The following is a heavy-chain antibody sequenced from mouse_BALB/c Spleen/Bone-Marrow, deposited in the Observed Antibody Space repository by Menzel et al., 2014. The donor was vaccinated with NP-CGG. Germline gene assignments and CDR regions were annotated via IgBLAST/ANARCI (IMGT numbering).Heavy chain of an antibody. J-gene: IGHJ4*01. CDR3: VRDDGYGAMDY. CDR1: GFFLVSFE. V-gene: IGHV5-17*02. Sequence: VRLVELGGGLLQPEGPRNFPWAASGFFLVSFEFHWVGRSPGRGLGWVENFISGGITFYYADTVKGRFTISRNNPKNTLFQQMTSLRSEDTAMYYCVRDDGYGAMDYWGQGTSVTVSS. CDR2: FISGGITF. D-gene: IGHD1-2*01.